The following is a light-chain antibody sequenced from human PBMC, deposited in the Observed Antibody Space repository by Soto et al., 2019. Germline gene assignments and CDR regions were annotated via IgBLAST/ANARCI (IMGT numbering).Light chain of an antibody. CDR3: QQYNDWPRT. Sequence: EIVMTQSPATLSVSPGERATLSCRANQSVASYLAWYQQKPGQTPRLLMYGASTRATGFPARFSGSGSGTEFTLTISSLQSEDFAVYYCQQYNDWPRTFGQGTKVEIK. CDR2: GAS. CDR1: QSVASY. J-gene: IGKJ1*01. V-gene: IGKV3-15*01.